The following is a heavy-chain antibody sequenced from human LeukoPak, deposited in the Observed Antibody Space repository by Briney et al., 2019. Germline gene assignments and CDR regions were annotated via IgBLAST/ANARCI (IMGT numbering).Heavy chain of an antibody. D-gene: IGHD4-23*01. CDR1: GGTFSSYA. CDR3: TRGLPSTVVTSYYFDY. Sequence: ASVKVSCKASGGTFSSYAISWVRQAPGQGLEWMGGIIPIFGTANYAQKFQGRVTITADKSTSAAYMELSSLRSEDTAVYYCTRGLPSTVVTSYYFDYWGQGTLVTVSS. V-gene: IGHV1-69*06. J-gene: IGHJ4*02. CDR2: IIPIFGTA.